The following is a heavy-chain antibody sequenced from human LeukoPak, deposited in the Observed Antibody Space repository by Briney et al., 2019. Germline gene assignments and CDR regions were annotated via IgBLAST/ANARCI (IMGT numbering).Heavy chain of an antibody. J-gene: IGHJ4*02. CDR3: ARRGIVGATGGGFDY. V-gene: IGHV1-69*04. D-gene: IGHD1-26*01. CDR2: IIPILGIA. Sequence: ASVKVSCKASGGTFSSYAISWVRQAPGQGLEWMGRIIPILGIANYAQKFQGRVTITADKSTSTAYMELSSLRSEDTAVYYCARRGIVGATGGGFDYWGQGTLVTVSS. CDR1: GGTFSSYA.